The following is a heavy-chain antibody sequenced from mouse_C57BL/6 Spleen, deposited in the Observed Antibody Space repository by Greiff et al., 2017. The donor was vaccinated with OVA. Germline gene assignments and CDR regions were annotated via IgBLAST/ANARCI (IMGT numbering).Heavy chain of an antibody. CDR2: ISGGGGNT. V-gene: IGHV5-9*01. Sequence: EVKLMESGGGLVKPGGSLKLSCAASGFTFSSYTMSWVRQTPEKRLEWVATISGGGGNTYYPDSVKGRYTISRDNAKNTLYLQMSSLRSEDTALCDCARHEGLRRGWYFDVWGTGTTVTVSS. CDR1: GFTFSSYT. J-gene: IGHJ1*03. D-gene: IGHD2-2*01. CDR3: ARHEGLRRGWYFDV.